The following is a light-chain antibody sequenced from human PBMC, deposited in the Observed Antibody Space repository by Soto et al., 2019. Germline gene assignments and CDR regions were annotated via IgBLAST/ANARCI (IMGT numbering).Light chain of an antibody. V-gene: IGKV3-20*01. Sequence: VMTQSPGALSLSPGERATLSCRASQTVRNNYLAWYQQKPGQAPRLLIYGASSRATGIPDRFSGSGSGTDFTLTISRLEPEDFAVYYCRQYGSSPEAFGQGTKVDIK. J-gene: IGKJ1*01. CDR2: GAS. CDR1: QTVRNNY. CDR3: RQYGSSPEA.